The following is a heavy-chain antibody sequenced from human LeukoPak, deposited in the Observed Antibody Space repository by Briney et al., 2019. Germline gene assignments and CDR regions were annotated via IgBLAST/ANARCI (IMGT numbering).Heavy chain of an antibody. D-gene: IGHD3-9*01. CDR2: ISWNSGSI. CDR3: AKDSGYDILTPDY. J-gene: IGHJ4*02. V-gene: IGHV3-9*01. Sequence: GRSLRLSCAASGFTFDDYAMHWVRQAPGKGLEWVSGISWNSGSIGYADSVKGRFTISRDNAKNSLYLQMNSLRAEDTALYYCAKDSGYDILTPDYWGQGTLVTVSS. CDR1: GFTFDDYA.